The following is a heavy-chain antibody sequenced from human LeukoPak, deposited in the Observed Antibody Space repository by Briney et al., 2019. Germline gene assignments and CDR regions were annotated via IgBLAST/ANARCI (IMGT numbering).Heavy chain of an antibody. D-gene: IGHD1-26*01. CDR3: ARSGGTYRYYYYMDV. CDR2: IYYSGST. Sequence: PSETLSLTRTVSGGSISSYYWSWIRQPPGKGLEWIGYIYYSGSTNYNPSLKSRVTISVDTSKNQFSLKLSSVTAADTAVYYCARSGGTYRYYYYMDVWGKGTTVTVSS. V-gene: IGHV4-59*01. CDR1: GGSISSYY. J-gene: IGHJ6*03.